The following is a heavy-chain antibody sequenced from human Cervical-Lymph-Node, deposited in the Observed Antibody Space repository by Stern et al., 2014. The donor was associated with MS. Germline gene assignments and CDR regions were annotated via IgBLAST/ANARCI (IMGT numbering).Heavy chain of an antibody. J-gene: IGHJ4*02. Sequence: EVHLVESGGGLVKPGGSLRLSCVASGLTFNTYSMNWVRQAPGKGLEWVSSISSGSGAINYVDSVKGRFTIPRDNAENSLYLQMNSLRVEDTAVYYCASHRDGHNPFDYWGQGTLVTVSS. D-gene: IGHD5-24*01. CDR1: GLTFNTYS. CDR2: ISSGSGAI. V-gene: IGHV3-21*01. CDR3: ASHRDGHNPFDY.